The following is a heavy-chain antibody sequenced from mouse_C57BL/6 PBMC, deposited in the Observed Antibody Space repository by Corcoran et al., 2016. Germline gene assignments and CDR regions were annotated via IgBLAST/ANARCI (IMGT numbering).Heavy chain of an antibody. CDR1: GYSFTSYY. CDR2: IYPGSGNT. D-gene: IGHD4-1*01. V-gene: IGHV1-66*01. J-gene: IGHJ2*01. CDR3: ARGGLNWYLDY. Sequence: QVQLQQSGPELVKPGASVKISCKASGYSFTSYYIHWVKQRPGQGLEWIGWIYPGSGNTKYNEKFKGKATLTADTSSSTAYMQLSSLTSEDSAVYYCARGGLNWYLDYWGQGTTLTVSS.